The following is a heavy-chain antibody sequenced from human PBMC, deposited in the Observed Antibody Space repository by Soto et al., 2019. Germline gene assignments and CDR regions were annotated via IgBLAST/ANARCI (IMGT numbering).Heavy chain of an antibody. Sequence: PSETLSLTCTVSGGSISSGGYHWSWIRQHPGKGLEWIGYIYYSGSTYYNPSLKSRVTISVDTSKNQFSLKLNSVTAADTAVYYCARGHNYGYSTFDYWGQGTLVTVSS. CDR3: ARGHNYGYSTFDY. CDR2: IYYSGST. J-gene: IGHJ4*02. D-gene: IGHD5-18*01. CDR1: GGSISSGGYH. V-gene: IGHV4-31*03.